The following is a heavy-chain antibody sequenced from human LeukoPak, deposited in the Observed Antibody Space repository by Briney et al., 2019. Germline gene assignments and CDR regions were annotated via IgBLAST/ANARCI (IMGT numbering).Heavy chain of an antibody. J-gene: IGHJ4*02. D-gene: IGHD2-21*01. CDR3: ARDVESTYYFDY. Sequence: ASVKVSCKASGYTFTSYYMHWVRQAPGQGREWMGIINPSGGSTSYAQKFQGRVTMTRDTSTSTVYMELSSLRSEDTAVYYCARDVESTYYFDYWGQGTLVTVSS. CDR1: GYTFTSYY. CDR2: INPSGGST. V-gene: IGHV1-46*01.